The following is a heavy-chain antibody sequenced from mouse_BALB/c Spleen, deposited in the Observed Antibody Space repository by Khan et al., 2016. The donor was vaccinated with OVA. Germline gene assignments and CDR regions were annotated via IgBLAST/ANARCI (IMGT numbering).Heavy chain of an antibody. V-gene: IGHV14-3*02. D-gene: IGHD1-1*01. J-gene: IGHJ4*01. CDR3: TRPIYYYDAMDY. Sequence: VRLQQSGAELVKPGASVKLSCTASGFNIKETYIHWVKQRPEQGLEWIGRIDPANGNSKYDPRFQGKATLTADTSPNTAYLQLSSLTSEDAAVYYCTRPIYYYDAMDYWGQGTSVTVSS. CDR2: IDPANGNS. CDR1: GFNIKETY.